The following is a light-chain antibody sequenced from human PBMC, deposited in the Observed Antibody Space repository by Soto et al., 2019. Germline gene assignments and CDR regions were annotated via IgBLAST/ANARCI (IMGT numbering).Light chain of an antibody. CDR1: QYISIW. CDR2: SAS. V-gene: IGKV1-12*01. J-gene: IGKJ4*01. Sequence: DIQMTQSPSAVSASVGDRVTITCRASQYISIWLAWYQQKPGRAPNLLIYSASSLLSGVPSRFSGSGSGTDFTLTISNLQPEDFATYYCQQASSFAITFGGGTKVEI. CDR3: QQASSFAIT.